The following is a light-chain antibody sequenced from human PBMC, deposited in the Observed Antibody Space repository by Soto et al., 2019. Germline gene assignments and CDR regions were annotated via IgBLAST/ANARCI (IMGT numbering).Light chain of an antibody. CDR1: QDITRW. J-gene: IGKJ4*01. Sequence: DIQMTQSPSSVSASVGDRVTITCRASQDITRWLAWDQQKPGKAPKLLIYATSSLQSGVPSRFSGSGSGTDFTLTISSLQPEDFATYYCQQANSFPHTLGGGTRVEIK. CDR2: ATS. CDR3: QQANSFPHT. V-gene: IGKV1-12*01.